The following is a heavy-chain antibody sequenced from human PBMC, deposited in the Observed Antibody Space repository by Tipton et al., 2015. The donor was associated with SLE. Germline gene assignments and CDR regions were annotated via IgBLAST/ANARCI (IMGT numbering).Heavy chain of an antibody. CDR2: IYCSGDR. V-gene: IGHV4-4*07. CDR1: GGSIRFFY. CDR3: AIPTMQQCSGGTCYRHDAFDI. D-gene: IGHD2-15*01. J-gene: IGHJ3*02. Sequence: TLSLTCTVSGGSIRFFYLSWIRQAAGGGLEWIWRIYCSGDRDYNPSLRSRGTLSIDASQNRVSLRLKSVSAADTAGYYCAIPTMQQCSGGTCYRHDAFDIWGRGTMVIVAS.